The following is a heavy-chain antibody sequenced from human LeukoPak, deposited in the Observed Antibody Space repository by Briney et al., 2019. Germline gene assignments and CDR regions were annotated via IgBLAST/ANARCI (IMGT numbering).Heavy chain of an antibody. V-gene: IGHV4-34*01. CDR3: ASLVYNSSERGDY. Sequence: SETLSLTCAVYGGSFSGYYWSWIRQPPGKGLEWIGEINHSGSTNYNPSLKSRVTISVDTSKNQFSLKLSSVTAADTAVYYCASLVYNSSERGDYWGQGTLVTVSS. D-gene: IGHD6-6*01. CDR1: GGSFSGYY. CDR2: INHSGST. J-gene: IGHJ4*02.